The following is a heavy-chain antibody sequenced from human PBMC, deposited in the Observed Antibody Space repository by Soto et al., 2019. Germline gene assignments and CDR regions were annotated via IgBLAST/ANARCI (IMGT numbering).Heavy chain of an antibody. V-gene: IGHV1-69*13. CDR1: GGTFSSYA. J-gene: IGHJ5*02. D-gene: IGHD5-18*01. Sequence: ASVKVSCKASGGTFSSYAISWVRQAPGQGLEWMGGIIPIFGTANYAQKFQGRVTITADESTSTAYMELRSLGSEDTAVYYCAREAGVRGYSYGPTGNWFDPWGQGTLVTVSS. CDR2: IIPIFGTA. CDR3: AREAGVRGYSYGPTGNWFDP.